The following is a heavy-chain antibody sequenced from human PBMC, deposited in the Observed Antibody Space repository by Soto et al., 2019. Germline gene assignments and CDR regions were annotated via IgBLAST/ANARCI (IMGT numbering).Heavy chain of an antibody. CDR1: CGSISSSNL. CDR2: IYHSGST. Sequence: PSEPLSVTWTFSCGSISSSNLCICFRPPPGKRLDWIGEIYHSGSTNYNPSLKSRVTISVDKSKNQFSLKLSSVTAADTAVYYCAGSDTAMVWGRVENWFDTWGQGTLVTVSS. J-gene: IGHJ5*02. CDR3: AGSDTAMVWGRVENWFDT. D-gene: IGHD5-18*01. V-gene: IGHV4-4*02.